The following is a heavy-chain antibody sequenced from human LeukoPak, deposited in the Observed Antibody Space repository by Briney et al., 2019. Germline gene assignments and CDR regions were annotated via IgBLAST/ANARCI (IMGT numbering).Heavy chain of an antibody. D-gene: IGHD3-10*01. CDR2: IYYSGST. Sequence: PSQTLSLTCTVSGSSISSGGYYWSWIRQHPGKGLEWIGYIYYSGSTYYNPSLKSRVTISVDTSKNQFSLKLSSVTAADTAVYYCARGDYYGSGLAQATNWFDPWGQGTLVTVSS. V-gene: IGHV4-31*03. J-gene: IGHJ5*02. CDR3: ARGDYYGSGLAQATNWFDP. CDR1: GSSISSGGYY.